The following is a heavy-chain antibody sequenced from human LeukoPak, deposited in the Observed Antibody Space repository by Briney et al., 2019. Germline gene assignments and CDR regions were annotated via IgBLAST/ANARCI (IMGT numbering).Heavy chain of an antibody. CDR2: IKSKADSGTT. D-gene: IGHD3-3*01. J-gene: IGHJ4*02. CDR1: GFTFSNAW. Sequence: GGSLRLSCAASGFTFSNAWMNWVCQAPGKGLEWVGRIKSKADSGTTDYAAPVKGRFTISRDDSKNTLYLQMNSLKTEDTGLYYSTTRLYYDFWSGYSGPPDYWGRGTLVSVSS. V-gene: IGHV3-15*01. CDR3: TTRLYYDFWSGYSGPPDY.